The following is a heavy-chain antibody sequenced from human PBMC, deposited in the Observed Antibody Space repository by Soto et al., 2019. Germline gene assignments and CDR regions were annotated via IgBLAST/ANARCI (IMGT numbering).Heavy chain of an antibody. CDR3: ARSHYYDSSGYWFDY. Sequence: GASVKVSCKASGGTFSSYAISWVRQAPGQGLEWMGGIIPIFGTANYAQKFQGRVTITADESTSTAYMELSSLRSEDTAVYYCARSHYYDSSGYWFDYWGQGTLVTVSS. CDR2: IIPIFGTA. J-gene: IGHJ4*02. V-gene: IGHV1-69*13. CDR1: GGTFSSYA. D-gene: IGHD3-22*01.